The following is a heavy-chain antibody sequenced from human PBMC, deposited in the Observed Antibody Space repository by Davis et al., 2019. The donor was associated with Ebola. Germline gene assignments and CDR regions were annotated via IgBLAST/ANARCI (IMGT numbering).Heavy chain of an antibody. CDR2: VSHSEREK. CDR1: GFSFSSYS. D-gene: IGHD3-3*01. Sequence: GESLKISCAASGFSFSSYSMHWVRQAPGKGPEWVAVVSHSEREKFYADSVKGRFTISRDNSENTLYLQMNSLTADDTAVYYCARAVFHEVLDYWGQGTPVTVSP. CDR3: ARAVFHEVLDY. J-gene: IGHJ4*02. V-gene: IGHV3-30*19.